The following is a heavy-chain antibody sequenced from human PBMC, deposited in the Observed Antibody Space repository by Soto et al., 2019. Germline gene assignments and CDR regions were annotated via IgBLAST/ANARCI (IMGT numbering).Heavy chain of an antibody. V-gene: IGHV2-5*01. CDR3: AHRGYGDYPRDNWFDP. CDR1: GFSLSTGGVG. CDR2: IYWNDDS. D-gene: IGHD4-17*01. J-gene: IGHJ5*02. Sequence: QITLKESGPTLVKPTQTLTLTCAFSGFSLSTGGVGVGWIRQPPGKALEWLALIYWNDDSRYSPSLKSRLTITMDTSKNPVVLTMTNMDPVDTATYSCAHRGYGDYPRDNWFDPWGQGTLVTVSS.